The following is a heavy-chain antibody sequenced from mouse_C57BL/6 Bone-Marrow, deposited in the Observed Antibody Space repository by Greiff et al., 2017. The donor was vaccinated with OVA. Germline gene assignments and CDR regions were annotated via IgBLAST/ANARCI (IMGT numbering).Heavy chain of an antibody. J-gene: IGHJ1*03. CDR2: INPSTGGT. Sequence: VQLKESGPELVKPGASVKISCKASGYSFTGYYMNWVKQSPEKSLEWIGEINPSTGGTTYNQKFKAKATLTVDKSSSTAYMQLKSLTSEDSAVYYCARVSNWYFDVWGTGTTVTVSS. V-gene: IGHV1-42*01. CDR3: ARVSNWYFDV. CDR1: GYSFTGYY.